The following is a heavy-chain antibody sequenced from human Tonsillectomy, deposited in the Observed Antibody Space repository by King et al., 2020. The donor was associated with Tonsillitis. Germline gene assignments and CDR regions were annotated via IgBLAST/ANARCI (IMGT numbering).Heavy chain of an antibody. V-gene: IGHV3-23*04. Sequence: VQLVESGGGLVQPGGSLRLSCAASEFTFSNYAMNWVRHAPGKGLEWVSAITGSGGSTYSSDSVKGRVTISRDNSKNTLYLQMNSLRAEDTAVYYCAKRGGIGELDAFDIWGQGTMVTVSS. CDR1: EFTFSNYA. J-gene: IGHJ3*02. CDR2: ITGSGGST. D-gene: IGHD1-26*01. CDR3: AKRGGIGELDAFDI.